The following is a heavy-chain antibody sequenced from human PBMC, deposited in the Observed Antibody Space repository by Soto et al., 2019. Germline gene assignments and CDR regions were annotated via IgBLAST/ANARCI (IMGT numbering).Heavy chain of an antibody. CDR2: INPYSGGT. CDR3: ARVIRGAYYNSPLDT. Sequence: GASVKVSCKASGYTFTGYFMHWVRQAPGQGLEWMGWINPYSGGTDYAQSFQGRVTMTRDTSINTVYMELSRLRFDDTAVYYCARVIRGAYYNSPLDTWGQGTVVTVSS. CDR1: GYTFTGYF. D-gene: IGHD3-10*01. J-gene: IGHJ5*02. V-gene: IGHV1-2*02.